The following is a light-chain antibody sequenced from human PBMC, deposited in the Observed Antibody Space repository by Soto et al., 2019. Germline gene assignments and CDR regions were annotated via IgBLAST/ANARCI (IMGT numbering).Light chain of an antibody. J-gene: IGKJ5*01. Sequence: EIVLTQYPGTLSLSPGERATLSCRASLSVSSSYLAWYQQKPGQAPRLLIYGASSRATGIPDRFSGSGFGTGFTLTISRLGPEDFAVFYFQKYGSSSITFVQGTRLQIK. CDR1: LSVSSSY. CDR2: GAS. V-gene: IGKV3-20*01. CDR3: QKYGSSSIT.